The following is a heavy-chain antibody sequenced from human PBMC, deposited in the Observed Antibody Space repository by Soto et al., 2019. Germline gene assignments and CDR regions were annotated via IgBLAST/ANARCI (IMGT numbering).Heavy chain of an antibody. V-gene: IGHV1-46*01. J-gene: IGHJ4*02. CDR1: GYTFTIYY. D-gene: IGHD1-26*01. CDR3: ASLTIVGATRDY. CDR2: INPSGGST. Sequence: ASVKVSCKASGYTFTIYYMHCVLQSPLQWLDWMGIINPSGGSTSYALKFQGRVTMTRDTSTSTVYMELSSLRSEDTAVYYCASLTIVGATRDYWGQGTLVTVSS.